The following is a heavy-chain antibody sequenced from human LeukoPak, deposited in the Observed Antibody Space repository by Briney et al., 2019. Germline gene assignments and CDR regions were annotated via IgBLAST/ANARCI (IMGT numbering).Heavy chain of an antibody. D-gene: IGHD5-24*01. CDR1: GGSFSSYY. CDR2: IYYSGST. Sequence: SETLSLTCAVYGGSFSSYYWGWIRQPPGKGLEWIGSIYYSGSTYYNPSLKSRVTISVDTSKNQFSLKLSSVTAADTAVYYCARHLERWLQFSRFGFDPWGQGTLVTVSS. CDR3: ARHLERWLQFSRFGFDP. V-gene: IGHV4-39*01. J-gene: IGHJ5*02.